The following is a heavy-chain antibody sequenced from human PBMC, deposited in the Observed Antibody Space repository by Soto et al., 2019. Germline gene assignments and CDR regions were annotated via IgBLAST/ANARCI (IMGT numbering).Heavy chain of an antibody. Sequence: SETLSLTCAVYGGSFSGYYWSWIRQPPGKGLEWIGEINHSGSTNYNPSLKSRVTISVDTSKNQFSLRLSSVTAADTAVYYCARADPEGYCSSTSCYISRAAPIDYWGQGTLVTVSS. CDR1: GGSFSGYY. J-gene: IGHJ4*02. CDR2: INHSGST. CDR3: ARADPEGYCSSTSCYISRAAPIDY. D-gene: IGHD2-2*01. V-gene: IGHV4-34*01.